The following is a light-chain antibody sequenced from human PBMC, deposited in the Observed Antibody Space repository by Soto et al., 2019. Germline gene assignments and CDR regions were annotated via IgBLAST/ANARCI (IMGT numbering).Light chain of an antibody. V-gene: IGKV1-39*01. Sequence: DIQMTQSPSSLSTSVGDRVTITCRASQYINNYLNWYQQKPGKAPKLLIFAAYNLQSGVPSRFSGSGSGTDFTLTISSLQPEDFATYCGQQSYSTPPDTFGQGTKLDMK. CDR3: QQSYSTPPDT. CDR2: AAY. CDR1: QYINNY. J-gene: IGKJ2*01.